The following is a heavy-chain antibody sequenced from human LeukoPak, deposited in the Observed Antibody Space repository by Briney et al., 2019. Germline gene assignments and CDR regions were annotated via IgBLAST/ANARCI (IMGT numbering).Heavy chain of an antibody. J-gene: IGHJ6*02. CDR1: GFTFSIYG. CDR3: ARGYGSGAPSRGMDV. V-gene: IGHV3-33*08. CDR2: IWYDGSNE. D-gene: IGHD3-10*01. Sequence: GRSLRLSCAASGFTFSIYGMHWVRQAPGKGLEWLALIWYDGSNEYYADSVKGRFTISRDDSKNTLYLQMNSLRPEDTALYYCARGYGSGAPSRGMDVWGQGTTVTVSS.